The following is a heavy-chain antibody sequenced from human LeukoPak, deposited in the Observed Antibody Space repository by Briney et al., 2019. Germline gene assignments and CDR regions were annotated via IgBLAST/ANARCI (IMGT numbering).Heavy chain of an antibody. CDR2: IYYSGST. CDR3: ARVPPPGATAYGAVDY. V-gene: IGHV4-39*01. Sequence: SETLSLTCTVSGGSISSSSYYWGWIRQPPGKGLEWIGSIYYSGSTYYNPSLKSRVTISVDTSKNQFSLKLSSVTAADTAVYFCARVPPPGATAYGAVDYWGQGTLVTVSS. D-gene: IGHD3-16*01. CDR1: GGSISSSSYY. J-gene: IGHJ4*01.